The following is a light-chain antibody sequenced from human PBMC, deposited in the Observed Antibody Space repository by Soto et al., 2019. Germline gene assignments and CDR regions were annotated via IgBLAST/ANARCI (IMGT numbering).Light chain of an antibody. V-gene: IGKV3-15*01. CDR1: QSISSN. CDR2: GAS. Sequence: EIVMTQSPATLSVSPGERATLSCRASQSISSNLAWYQQKPGQAPSLLLYGASTRATGIPARFSGSGSGTDFTLTISSRQSEDFAVYYCHQYNNWPPGTFGQGTKLEIK. J-gene: IGKJ2*02. CDR3: HQYNNWPPGT.